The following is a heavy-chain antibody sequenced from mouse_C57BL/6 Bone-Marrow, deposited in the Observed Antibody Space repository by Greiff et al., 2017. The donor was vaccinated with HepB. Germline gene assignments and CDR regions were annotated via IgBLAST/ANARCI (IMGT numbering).Heavy chain of an antibody. D-gene: IGHD1-1*01. CDR1: GYTFTSYW. CDR3: ARSGIRGYYGVFYAMDY. CDR2: IDPSDSYT. J-gene: IGHJ4*01. V-gene: IGHV1-59*01. Sequence: QVQLQQPGAELVRPGTSVKLSCKASGYTFTSYWMHWVKQRPGQGLEWIGVIDPSDSYTNYNQKFKGKATLTVDTSSSTAYMQLSSLTSEDSAVYYCARSGIRGYYGVFYAMDYWGQGTSVTVSS.